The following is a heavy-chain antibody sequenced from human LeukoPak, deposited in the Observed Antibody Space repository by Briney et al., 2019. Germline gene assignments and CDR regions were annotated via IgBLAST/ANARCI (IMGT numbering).Heavy chain of an antibody. V-gene: IGHV1-69*05. CDR2: IIPIIGTA. CDR1: GGTFSSYA. D-gene: IGHD6-19*01. Sequence: GASVKVSCKASGGTFSSYAISWVRQAPGQGLEWMGGIIPIIGTANYAQKFQGRVTITTDESTSTAYMELSSLRSEDTAVYYCARAEVRSGWADYYYYYMDVWGKGTTVTVSS. J-gene: IGHJ6*03. CDR3: ARAEVRSGWADYYYYYMDV.